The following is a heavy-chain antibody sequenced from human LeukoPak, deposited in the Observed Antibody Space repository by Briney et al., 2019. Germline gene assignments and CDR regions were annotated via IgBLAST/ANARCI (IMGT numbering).Heavy chain of an antibody. CDR2: IYTSGGI. CDR3: ARQGPGSYYNIDY. D-gene: IGHD3-10*01. Sequence: PSETLSLTCTVSGGSISNYYWSWIRQPAGKGLEWIGRIYTSGGINYNPSLKSRVTMSVDTSKNQFSLKLSSVTAADTAVYYCARQGPGSYYNIDYWGQGTLVTVSS. CDR1: GGSISNYY. J-gene: IGHJ4*02. V-gene: IGHV4-4*07.